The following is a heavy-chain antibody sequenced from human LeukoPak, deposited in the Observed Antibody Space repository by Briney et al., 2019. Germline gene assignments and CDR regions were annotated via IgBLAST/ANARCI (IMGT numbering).Heavy chain of an antibody. CDR1: GHIDSDSG. V-gene: IGHV1-18*01. D-gene: IGHD5-24*01. CDR3: AIPQIGHNYHFDF. Sequence: ASVKVSCKPSGHIDSDSGINWVRQAPGQGLEWMGWVSAHNGVRNYAETFQDRVTLTTDTSTATAFMELRGLKSDDTAVYYCAIPQIGHNYHFDFWGQGTLVTVSS. J-gene: IGHJ4*02. CDR2: VSAHNGVR.